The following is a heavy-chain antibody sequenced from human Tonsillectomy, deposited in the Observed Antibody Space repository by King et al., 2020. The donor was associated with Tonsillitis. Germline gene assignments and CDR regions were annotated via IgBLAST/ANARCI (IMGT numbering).Heavy chain of an antibody. V-gene: IGHV3-7*01. CDR2: IKQDGSEK. CDR3: ASTRGQATPWGDFDY. J-gene: IGHJ4*02. D-gene: IGHD3-10*01. CDR1: GFIFSNYC. Sequence: VQLVESGGGLVQAGGSLKLSCAASGFIFSNYCMSWVRQAPGKGLEWVANIKQDGSEKYYVDSVKGRFTISRDNAKSSLFLQMNSLRAEDTAVYYCASTRGQATPWGDFDYWGQGALVTVSS.